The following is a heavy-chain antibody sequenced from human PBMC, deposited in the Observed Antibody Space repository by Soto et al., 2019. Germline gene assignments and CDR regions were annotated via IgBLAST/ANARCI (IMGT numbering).Heavy chain of an antibody. J-gene: IGHJ4*02. V-gene: IGHV4-39*01. CDR3: ARSHYTYGLLIDY. CDR2: VYWTGST. D-gene: IGHD2-8*01. Sequence: SETLSLTCSVSGDSITTNGYYWGWIRQPPGKGLQWIGNVYWTGSTFSHPSLTSRVFISVGTSKNEFSLRLTSVTAADTAVYYCARSHYTYGLLIDYWGPGTLVTVSS. CDR1: GDSITTNGYY.